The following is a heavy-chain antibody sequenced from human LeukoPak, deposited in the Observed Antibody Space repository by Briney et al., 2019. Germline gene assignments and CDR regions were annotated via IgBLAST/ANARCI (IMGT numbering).Heavy chain of an antibody. J-gene: IGHJ6*02. Sequence: GWSLRLSCAASGFTFSGHFMTWIRQAPGKGLEWVSYISSRGTTIYYADFVKGRFTISRDNAKNSLNLQMNSLRADDTAVYYSARGRPYYYYAMDVWGQGTTVTVSS. CDR1: GFTFSGHF. CDR2: ISSRGTTI. CDR3: ARGRPYYYYAMDV. D-gene: IGHD6-25*01. V-gene: IGHV3-11*01.